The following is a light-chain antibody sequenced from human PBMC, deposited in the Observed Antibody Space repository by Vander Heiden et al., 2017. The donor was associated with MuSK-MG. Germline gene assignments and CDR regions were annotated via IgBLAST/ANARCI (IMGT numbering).Light chain of an antibody. CDR2: GAS. J-gene: IGKJ1*01. V-gene: IGKV3-20*01. CDR1: QSISSSY. Sequence: EIVLTQSPGTLSLSPGERATLTCRASQSISSSYLAWYQQNPGPAPRLLIYGASIRATGIPDRFSGSGSGTDFTLTISRLEPEDFAVYFCQQDGSSSWTFGQGTKVEIK. CDR3: QQDGSSSWT.